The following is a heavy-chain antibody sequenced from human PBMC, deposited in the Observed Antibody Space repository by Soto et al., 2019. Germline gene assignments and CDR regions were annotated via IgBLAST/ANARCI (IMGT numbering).Heavy chain of an antibody. CDR2: ISSGGST. CDR3: ARQRYCSGGSCYFLSPYDAFDI. Sequence: EVQLVETGGGLIQPGGSLRLSCAASGFTVSSNYMSWVRQAPGKGLEWVSVISSGGSTYYADSVKGRFTISRDNSKNPVYLHMNSLRAEDTAVYYCARQRYCSGGSCYFLSPYDAFDIWGQGTMVTGSS. CDR1: GFTVSSNY. D-gene: IGHD2-15*01. J-gene: IGHJ3*02. V-gene: IGHV3-53*02.